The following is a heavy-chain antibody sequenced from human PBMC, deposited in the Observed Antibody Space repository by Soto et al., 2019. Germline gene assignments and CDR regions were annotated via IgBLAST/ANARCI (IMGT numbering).Heavy chain of an antibody. Sequence: PGGSLRLSCAASGFTFSSYEMNWVRQAPGKGLEWVSYISSSGSTIYYADSVKGRFTISRDNAKNSLYLQMNSLRAEDTAVYYCEREYYGGSFVYWGQGTLVTVSS. J-gene: IGHJ4*02. D-gene: IGHD4-17*01. CDR3: EREYYGGSFVY. CDR2: ISSSGSTI. CDR1: GFTFSSYE. V-gene: IGHV3-48*03.